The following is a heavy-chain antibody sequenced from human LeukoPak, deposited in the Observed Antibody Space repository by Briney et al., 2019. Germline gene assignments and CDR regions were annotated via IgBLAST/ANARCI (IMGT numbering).Heavy chain of an antibody. D-gene: IGHD4/OR15-4a*01. J-gene: IGHJ4*02. CDR2: IHKSGGT. CDR1: GGSISRGDYY. V-gene: IGHV4-30-4*01. CDR3: AREMGGTVLTSSPDY. Sequence: SETLSLTCTVSGGSISRGDYYWTWIRQPPGKGLEWIGYIHKSGGTSYTPSLKSRLTMSVDTSKNQFSLKLRSVTAADTAVYYCAREMGGTVLTSSPDYWGQGTQVTVSS.